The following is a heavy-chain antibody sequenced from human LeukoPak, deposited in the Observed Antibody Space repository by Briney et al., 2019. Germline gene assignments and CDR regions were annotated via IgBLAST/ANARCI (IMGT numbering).Heavy chain of an antibody. CDR1: GNTFTSYG. CDR3: ARDSGSSWYENFDY. Sequence: ASVKVSCKASGNTFTSYGISWVRQAPGQGLEWMGWISAYNGNTNYAQKLQGRVTMTTDTSTSTAYMELRSLRSDDTAVYYCARDSGSSWYENFDYWGQGTLVTVSS. V-gene: IGHV1-18*04. D-gene: IGHD6-13*01. J-gene: IGHJ4*02. CDR2: ISAYNGNT.